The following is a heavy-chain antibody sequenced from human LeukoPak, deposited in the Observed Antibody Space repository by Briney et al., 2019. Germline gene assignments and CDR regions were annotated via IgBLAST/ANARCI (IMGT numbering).Heavy chain of an antibody. CDR2: ISSSSSTI. D-gene: IGHD2-15*01. V-gene: IGHV3-48*04. J-gene: IGHJ4*02. CDR1: GFTFSSYS. Sequence: PGGSLRLSCAASGFTFSSYSMNWVRQAPGKGLEWVSYISSSSSTIYYADSVKGRFTISRDNAKNSLYPQMNSLRAEDTAVYYCARDLGYCSGGACYSVFDYWGQGTLVTVSS. CDR3: ARDLGYCSGGACYSVFDY.